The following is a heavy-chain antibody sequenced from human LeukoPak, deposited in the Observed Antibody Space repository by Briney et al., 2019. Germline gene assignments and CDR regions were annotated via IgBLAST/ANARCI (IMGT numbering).Heavy chain of an antibody. D-gene: IGHD3-22*01. CDR2: IYYSGST. J-gene: IGHJ5*02. CDR1: GGSISSGGYY. Sequence: PSQTLSLTCTVSGGSISSGGYYWSWIRQHPGKGLEWIGYIYYSGSTYYNPSLKSRLTISVDTSKNQFSLKLSSVTAADTAVYYCARVEDSSGYDWFDPWGQGALVTVSS. CDR3: ARVEDSSGYDWFDP. V-gene: IGHV4-30-4*08.